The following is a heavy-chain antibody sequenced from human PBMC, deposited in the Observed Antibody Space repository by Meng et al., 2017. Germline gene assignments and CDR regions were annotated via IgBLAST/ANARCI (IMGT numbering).Heavy chain of an antibody. CDR1: GFTFDDYT. Sequence: GESLKISCAASGFTFDDYTMHWVRQAPGKGLEWVSLISWDGGSTYYADSVKGRFTISRDNSKNSLYLQMNSLRTEDTALYYCAAQKSRITGDDAFDIWGQGTRVTVSS. CDR2: ISWDGGST. CDR3: AAQKSRITGDDAFDI. J-gene: IGHJ3*02. V-gene: IGHV3-43*01. D-gene: IGHD7-27*01.